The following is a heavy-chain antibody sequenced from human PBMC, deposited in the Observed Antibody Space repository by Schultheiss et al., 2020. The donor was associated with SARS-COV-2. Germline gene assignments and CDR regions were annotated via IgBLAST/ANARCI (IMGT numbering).Heavy chain of an antibody. Sequence: GGSLRLSCAASGFTFSNNVMTWVRQVPGKGLVWVSRINSDGSSTSYADSVKGRFTISRDNSKNTLYLQMNSLSAEDTAVYYCARDIGKWLVLGYWGQGTLVTVSS. CDR2: INSDGSST. CDR1: GFTFSNNV. CDR3: ARDIGKWLVLGY. D-gene: IGHD6-19*01. V-gene: IGHV3-74*01. J-gene: IGHJ4*02.